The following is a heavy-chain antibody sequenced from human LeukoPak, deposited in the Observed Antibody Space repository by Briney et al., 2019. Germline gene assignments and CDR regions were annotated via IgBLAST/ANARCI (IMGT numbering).Heavy chain of an antibody. CDR1: GFTFSSYW. D-gene: IGHD1-26*01. Sequence: GGSLRLSCAASGFTFSSYWMHWVRQAPGKGLVWVSRINSDGSSTSYADSVKGRFTISRDNAKNTLYLQMNSLRAEDTAVHYCARDYRGSGSYYYYYYMDVWGKGTTVTISS. J-gene: IGHJ6*03. V-gene: IGHV3-74*01. CDR3: ARDYRGSGSYYYYYYMDV. CDR2: INSDGSST.